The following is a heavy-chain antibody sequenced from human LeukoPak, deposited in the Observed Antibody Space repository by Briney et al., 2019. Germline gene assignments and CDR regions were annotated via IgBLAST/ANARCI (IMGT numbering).Heavy chain of an antibody. CDR1: GYSFTSYW. J-gene: IGHJ5*02. Sequence: GESLKISCKGSGYSFTSYWIGWVRQMPGKGLEWMGIIYPGDSDTRYSPSFQGQVTISAGKSISTAYLQWSSLKASDTAMYYCARTYYDFWSGYPDGLTFDPWGQGTLVTVSS. CDR3: ARTYYDFWSGYPDGLTFDP. D-gene: IGHD3-3*01. V-gene: IGHV5-51*01. CDR2: IYPGDSDT.